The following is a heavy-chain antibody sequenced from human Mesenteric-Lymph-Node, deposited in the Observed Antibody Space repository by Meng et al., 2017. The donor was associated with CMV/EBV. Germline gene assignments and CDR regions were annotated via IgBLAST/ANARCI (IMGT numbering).Heavy chain of an antibody. J-gene: IGHJ4*02. V-gene: IGHV3-23*01. CDR1: GFTFGAYT. Sequence: GESLKISCAASGFTFGAYTLSWVRQAPGKGLEWVSGISGSGGVTYYADSVKGRFTISKDDSKYTLYLQMNSLRAEDTAVYYCAKGDYYGSGGYTLFDYWGQGTLVTVSS. D-gene: IGHD3-10*01. CDR3: AKGDYYGSGGYTLFDY. CDR2: ISGSGGVT.